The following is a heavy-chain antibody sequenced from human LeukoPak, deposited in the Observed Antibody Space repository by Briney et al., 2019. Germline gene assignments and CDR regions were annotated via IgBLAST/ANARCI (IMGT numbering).Heavy chain of an antibody. J-gene: IGHJ4*02. CDR3: ARGTRYDSSGYYSQDLDY. CDR1: GFIVSSNY. D-gene: IGHD3-22*01. Sequence: GGSLRLSCAASGFIVSSNYMTWVRQAPGKGLEWVSVIYSDGSSFYADSVKGRFTISRDNSKNTLYLQMNSLRAEDTAVYYCARGTRYDSSGYYSQDLDYWGQGTLVTVSS. V-gene: IGHV3-53*01. CDR2: IYSDGSS.